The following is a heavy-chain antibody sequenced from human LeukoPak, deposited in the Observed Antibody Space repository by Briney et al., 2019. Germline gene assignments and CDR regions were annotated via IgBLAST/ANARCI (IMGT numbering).Heavy chain of an antibody. V-gene: IGHV3-7*01. J-gene: IGHJ4*02. CDR3: ARETVVLRFLEWLSPYYFDY. D-gene: IGHD3-3*01. CDR2: IKHDGSDQ. CDR1: GFTFSNYW. Sequence: QPGGSLRLSCAASGFTFSNYWLTWVRQAPGKGLEWVANIKHDGSDQYYLDSVKGRFTISRDNAKNSLYLQMNSLRAEDTAVYYCARETVVLRFLEWLSPYYFDYWGQGTLVTVSS.